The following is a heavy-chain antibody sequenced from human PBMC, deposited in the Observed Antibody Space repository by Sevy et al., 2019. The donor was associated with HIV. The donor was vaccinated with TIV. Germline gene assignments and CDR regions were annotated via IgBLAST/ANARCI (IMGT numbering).Heavy chain of an antibody. CDR2: SSGTGSYI. D-gene: IGHD2-15*01. V-gene: IGHV3-21*06. CDR1: GFTFSSYT. Sequence: GGSLRLSCSASGFTFSSYTMIWVRQAPGRGLEWISASSGTGSYIYYADSVMDRFTNSRDNAKNLLYLQMNSLRAEDTAVYYCARDHGDCSGGSCYSGGYWGQGTLVTVSS. CDR3: ARDHGDCSGGSCYSGGY. J-gene: IGHJ4*02.